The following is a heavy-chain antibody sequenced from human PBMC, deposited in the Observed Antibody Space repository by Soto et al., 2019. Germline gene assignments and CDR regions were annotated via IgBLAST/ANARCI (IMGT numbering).Heavy chain of an antibody. CDR3: TRNQWELGPFDY. J-gene: IGHJ4*02. CDR1: GFTFSSYS. Sequence: GGSLRLSCAASGFTFSSYSMNWVRQAPGKGLEWVGFIKSKDYGGKTQYAASVKGRLTISRDDSKSIAYLQMSSLKTEDTAVYYCTRNQWELGPFDYWGQGSLVTVSS. D-gene: IGHD1-26*01. CDR2: IKSKDYGGKT. V-gene: IGHV3-49*04.